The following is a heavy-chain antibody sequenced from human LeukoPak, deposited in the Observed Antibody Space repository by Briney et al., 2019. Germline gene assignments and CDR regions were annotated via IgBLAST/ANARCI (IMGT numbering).Heavy chain of an antibody. D-gene: IGHD6-19*01. Sequence: ASVKVSCKVSGYTLTELSMHWVRQAPGKGLEWMGGFDPEDGETIYAQKFQGRVTMTEDTSTDTAYMELSSLRSEDTAVYYCARDHPYSSGWHGRVEAFYLWGQGTTVTVSS. CDR2: FDPEDGET. CDR3: ARDHPYSSGWHGRVEAFYL. J-gene: IGHJ3*01. V-gene: IGHV1-24*01. CDR1: GYTLTELS.